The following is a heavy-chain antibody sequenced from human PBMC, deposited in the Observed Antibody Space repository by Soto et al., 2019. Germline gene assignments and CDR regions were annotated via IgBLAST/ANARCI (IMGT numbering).Heavy chain of an antibody. D-gene: IGHD1-7*01. J-gene: IGHJ5*02. V-gene: IGHV5-51*01. CDR1: GYSFTSYW. CDR2: IYPGGSDT. CDR3: ARHIAGTTFLPNWFDP. Sequence: PGDSLKISCKGSGYSFTSYWIGWVRQMPWKGLVSMGIIYPGGSDTRYSPSFQGQVAISADKSISTAYLQWSSLKASDTAMYYCARHIAGTTFLPNWFDPWGQGTLVTVSS.